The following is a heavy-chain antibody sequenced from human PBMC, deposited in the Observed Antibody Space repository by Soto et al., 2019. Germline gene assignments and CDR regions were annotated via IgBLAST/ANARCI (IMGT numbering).Heavy chain of an antibody. V-gene: IGHV1-69*08. J-gene: IGHJ1*01. Sequence: QVQLVQSGAEVKKPGSSVKVSCKASGGTFSSYTISWVRQAPGQGLEWMGRIIPILGIANYAQKFQGRVTITADKSTSTAYMELSSLRSEDTAVYYCAREVAVAGTIQHWGKGTLVTVSS. CDR3: AREVAVAGTIQH. CDR1: GGTFSSYT. D-gene: IGHD6-19*01. CDR2: IIPILGIA.